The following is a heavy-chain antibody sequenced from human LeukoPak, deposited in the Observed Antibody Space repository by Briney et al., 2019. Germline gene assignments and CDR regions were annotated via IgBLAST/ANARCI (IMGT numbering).Heavy chain of an antibody. CDR2: INHSGST. V-gene: IGHV4-34*01. Sequence: SETLSLTCAVYGGSFSGYYWSWIRQPPGKGLEWSGEINHSGSTNYNPSLKSRVTISVDTSKNQFSLKLSSVTAADTAVYYCARGGSYYDSSGYSYYGMDVWGQGTTVTVSS. CDR3: ARGGSYYDSSGYSYYGMDV. J-gene: IGHJ6*02. CDR1: GGSFSGYY. D-gene: IGHD3-22*01.